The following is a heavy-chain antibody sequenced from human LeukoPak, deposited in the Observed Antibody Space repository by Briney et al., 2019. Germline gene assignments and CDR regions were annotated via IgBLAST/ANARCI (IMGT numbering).Heavy chain of an antibody. J-gene: IGHJ6*02. CDR3: ARDDDYYDSSSYPSYYYYGMDV. D-gene: IGHD3-22*01. V-gene: IGHV3-21*01. CDR2: ISSSSSYI. Sequence: GGSLRLSCAASGFTFSSYSMNWVRQAPGKGLEWVSSISSSSSYIYYADSVKGRFTISRDNAKNSLYLQMNSLRAEDTAVYYCARDDDYYDSSSYPSYYYYGMDVWGQGTTVTVSS. CDR1: GFTFSSYS.